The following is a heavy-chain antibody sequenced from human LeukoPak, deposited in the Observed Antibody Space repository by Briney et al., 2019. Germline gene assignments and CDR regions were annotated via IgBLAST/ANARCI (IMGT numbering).Heavy chain of an antibody. CDR3: AKAAAAPGFDF. J-gene: IGHJ4*02. D-gene: IGHD6-13*01. Sequence: PGGSLRLSCAASGFTSSSYALNWVRQALGEGLEWVATVSGSGDRMYHADSVKGRFTISRDNSKNTIYLQMNSLRAEDTALYYCAKAAAAPGFDFWGQGTLVTVSS. CDR1: GFTSSSYA. V-gene: IGHV3-23*01. CDR2: VSGSGDRM.